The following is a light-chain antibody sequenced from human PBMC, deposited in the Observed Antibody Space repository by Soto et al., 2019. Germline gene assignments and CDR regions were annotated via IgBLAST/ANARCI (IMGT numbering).Light chain of an antibody. CDR1: QSINSY. CDR3: QQYDNLPLT. CDR2: AAS. Sequence: DIQMTESPSALSASVGDRVTITCRASQSINSYLNWYQQKPGKAPKLLIYAASSLQSGVPSRFSGSGSGTDFTLTISSLQPEDFATYYCQQYDNLPLTFGGGTKVDIK. J-gene: IGKJ4*01. V-gene: IGKV1-39*01.